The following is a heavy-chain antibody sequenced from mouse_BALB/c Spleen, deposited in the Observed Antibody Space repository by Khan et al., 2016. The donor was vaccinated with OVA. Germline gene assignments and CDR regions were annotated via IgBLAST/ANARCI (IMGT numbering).Heavy chain of an antibody. CDR2: IWTGGST. CDR3: ARYYGNYGWYVDV. D-gene: IGHD2-1*01. CDR1: GFSLTSYG. Sequence: VQLQESGPGLVAPSQSLSITCTVSGFSLTSYGVHWVRQPPGKGLEWLGVIWTGGSTNYNSALMSRLSLRKDNSKSQVFLKMNSLETDDTAMYYCARYYGNYGWYVDVWGAGTTVTVAS. J-gene: IGHJ1*01. V-gene: IGHV2-9*02.